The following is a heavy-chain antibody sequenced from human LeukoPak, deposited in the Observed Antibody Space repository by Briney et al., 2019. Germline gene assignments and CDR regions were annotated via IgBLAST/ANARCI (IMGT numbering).Heavy chain of an antibody. CDR1: GGSISSYY. V-gene: IGHV4-4*07. D-gene: IGHD5-18*01. J-gene: IGHJ5*02. CDR2: IYTSGST. Sequence: KTSETLSLTCTVSGGSISSYYWSWIRQPAGKGLEWIGRIYTSGSTNYNPSLKSRVTMSVDTSKNQFSLKLSSVTAADTAVYYCARGDGHLITWIQPGGDWFDPWGQGTLVTVSS. CDR3: ARGDGHLITWIQPGGDWFDP.